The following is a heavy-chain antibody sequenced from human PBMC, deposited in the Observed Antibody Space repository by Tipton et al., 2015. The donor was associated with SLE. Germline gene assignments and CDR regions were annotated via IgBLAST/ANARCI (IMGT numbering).Heavy chain of an antibody. D-gene: IGHD2-15*01. Sequence: TLSLTCTVSGGSISSHYWSWVRQAPGKGLEWIWYISNSETTNYNPSLKSRVTISVDTSKNQFSLKLRSVTAADTAVYYCAGAWQGYCSGGTCYVLDYWGQGTLVTVSS. CDR2: ISNSETT. CDR3: AGAWQGYCSGGTCYVLDY. J-gene: IGHJ4*02. CDR1: GGSISSHY. V-gene: IGHV4-59*11.